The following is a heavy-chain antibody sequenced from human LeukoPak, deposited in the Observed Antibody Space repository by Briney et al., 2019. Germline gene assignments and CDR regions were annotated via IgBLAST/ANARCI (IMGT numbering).Heavy chain of an antibody. D-gene: IGHD1-20*01. CDR1: GFTFSNYW. J-gene: IGHJ4*02. V-gene: IGHV3-7*01. CDR3: ARIWYFGDNNWRYFDY. Sequence: GGSLRLSCAASGFTFSNYWMSWVRQAPGKGLEWVANIDPDGSETQYVGSVKGRFTTSRDNAKNSLYLQMNSLSAEVTAIYYCARIWYFGDNNWRYFDYWGQGTLVTVSS. CDR2: IDPDGSET.